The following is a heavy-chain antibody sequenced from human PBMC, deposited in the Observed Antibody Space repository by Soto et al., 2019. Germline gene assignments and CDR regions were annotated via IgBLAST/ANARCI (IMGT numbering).Heavy chain of an antibody. D-gene: IGHD1-1*01. CDR3: AKSLSASPNYFFDS. V-gene: IGHV3-23*01. J-gene: IGHJ4*02. CDR2: ISGSGGIT. CDR1: GFPFSSYG. Sequence: LRLSCAASGFPFSSYGMTWVRQTPGKGLEWVSGISGSGGITYYADSVKGRFTISRDNSNNTLFLQMHSLRADDTAVYYCAKSLSASPNYFFDSWGQGTLVTVSS.